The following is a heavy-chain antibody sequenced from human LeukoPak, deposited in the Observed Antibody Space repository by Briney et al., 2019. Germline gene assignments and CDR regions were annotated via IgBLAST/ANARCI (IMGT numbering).Heavy chain of an antibody. CDR1: GSSISSSNW. CDR2: IYHSGST. CDR3: ARHFDYESTTYYSAYDY. Sequence: PSETLSLTCAVSGSSISSSNWCSWVRQPPGKGLGWIGEIYHSGSTNYNPSLKSRVTISVDTSKNQFSLKLSSVTAADTAVYYCARHFDYESTTYYSAYDYWGQGTLVTVSS. V-gene: IGHV4-4*02. D-gene: IGHD3-22*01. J-gene: IGHJ4*02.